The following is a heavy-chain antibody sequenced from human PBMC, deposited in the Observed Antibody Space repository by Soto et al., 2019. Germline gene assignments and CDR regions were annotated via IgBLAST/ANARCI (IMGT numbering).Heavy chain of an antibody. CDR1: GYIFTGFH. Sequence: ASVKVSCKASGYIFTGFHIHWVRQAPGQGLEWMGWINPNTGATKSAQKFQGRVALTRDTSISTAYMELNNMRSDDTAVYYCARGRTLKWNWFDPWGQGTLVTVSS. J-gene: IGHJ5*02. V-gene: IGHV1-2*02. D-gene: IGHD2-15*01. CDR2: INPNTGAT. CDR3: ARGRTLKWNWFDP.